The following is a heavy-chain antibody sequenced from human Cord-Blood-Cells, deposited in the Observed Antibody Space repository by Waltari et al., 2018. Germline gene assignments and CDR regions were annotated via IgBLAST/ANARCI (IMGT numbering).Heavy chain of an antibody. V-gene: IGHV4-34*01. J-gene: IGHJ4*02. D-gene: IGHD3-3*01. CDR2: INHSGST. CDR3: ARGRSGYYYPDY. Sequence: QVQLQQWGAGLLKPSETLSLTCAVYGGSFSGYYWSWIRQPPGKGLEWIGEINHSGSTNYNPSLKSRVTIAVDTSKNQSSLKLSSVTAADTAVYYCARGRSGYYYPDYWGQGTLVTVSS. CDR1: GGSFSGYY.